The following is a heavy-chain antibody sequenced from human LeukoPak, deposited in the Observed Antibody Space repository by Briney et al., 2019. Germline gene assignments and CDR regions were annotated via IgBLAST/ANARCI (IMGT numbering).Heavy chain of an antibody. Sequence: PSETLSLTCAVYGGSFSGYYWSWIRQPPGKGLEWIGEINHSGSTNYNPSLKSRGTISVDTSKNQFSLKLSSVTAADTAVYYCARGQGWLQPYYFDYWGQGTLVTVSS. CDR2: INHSGST. D-gene: IGHD5-24*01. J-gene: IGHJ4*02. CDR3: ARGQGWLQPYYFDY. CDR1: GGSFSGYY. V-gene: IGHV4-34*01.